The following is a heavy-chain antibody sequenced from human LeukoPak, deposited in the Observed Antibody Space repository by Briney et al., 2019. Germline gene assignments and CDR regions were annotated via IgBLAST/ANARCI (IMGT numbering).Heavy chain of an antibody. CDR3: ARGRGSSWAHYYFDY. Sequence: PSETLSLTCTVSGGSISSYYWSWIRQPPGKGLEWIGYIYYSGSTNYNPSLKSRVTISVDTSKNQFSLKLSSVTAADTAVYYCARGRGSSWAHYYFDYWGQGTLVTVSS. CDR1: GGSISSYY. V-gene: IGHV4-59*01. CDR2: IYYSGST. D-gene: IGHD6-13*01. J-gene: IGHJ4*02.